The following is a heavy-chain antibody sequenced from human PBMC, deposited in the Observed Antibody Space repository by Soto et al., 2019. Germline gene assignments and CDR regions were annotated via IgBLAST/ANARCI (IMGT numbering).Heavy chain of an antibody. CDR3: ARDFGLPGWPPQGGFDY. V-gene: IGHV3-33*01. J-gene: IGHJ4*02. CDR1: GFTFSSYG. CDR2: IWYDGSNK. D-gene: IGHD3-10*01. Sequence: GESLKISCAASGFTFSSYGMHWVRQAPGKGLEWVAVIWYDGSNKYYADSVKGRFTISRDNSKNTLYLQMNSLRAEDTAVYYCARDFGLPGWPPQGGFDYWGQGTLVTVSS.